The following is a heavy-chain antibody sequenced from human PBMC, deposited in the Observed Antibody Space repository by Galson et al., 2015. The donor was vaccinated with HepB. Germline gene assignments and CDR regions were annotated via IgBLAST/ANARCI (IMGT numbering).Heavy chain of an antibody. CDR2: ISSSSSTI. J-gene: IGHJ3*02. V-gene: IGHV3-48*02. D-gene: IGHD3-16*01. CDR3: ARDSPLMITFGGVTFDAFDI. Sequence: SLRLSCAASGFTFSSYSMNWVRQAPRKGLEWVSYISSSSSTIYYADSVKGRFTISRDNAKNSLYLQMNSLRDEDTAVYYCARDSPLMITFGGVTFDAFDIWGQGTMVTVSS. CDR1: GFTFSSYS.